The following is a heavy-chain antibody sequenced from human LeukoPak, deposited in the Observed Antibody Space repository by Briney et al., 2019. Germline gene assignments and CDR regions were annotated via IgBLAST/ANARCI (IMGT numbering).Heavy chain of an antibody. V-gene: IGHV1-24*01. CDR2: FDPEDGET. D-gene: IGHD2-2*01. Sequence: EASVKVSCKVSGYTLTELSMHWVRQAPGKGLEWMGGFDPEDGETIYAQKFQGRVTMTEDTSTDTAYMGLSSLRSEDTAVYYCATVQIVVVPAAIPPFGAFDIWGQGTMVTVSS. J-gene: IGHJ3*02. CDR3: ATVQIVVVPAAIPPFGAFDI. CDR1: GYTLTELS.